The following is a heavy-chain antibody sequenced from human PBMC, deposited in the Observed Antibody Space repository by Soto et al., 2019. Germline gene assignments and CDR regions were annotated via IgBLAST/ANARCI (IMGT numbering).Heavy chain of an antibody. D-gene: IGHD6-13*01. CDR1: GFTFSSYG. V-gene: IGHV3-30*18. CDR2: ISYDGSNK. J-gene: IGHJ4*02. Sequence: PGGSLRLSCAASGFTFSSYGMHWVRQAPGKGLEWVAVISYDGSNKYYADSVKGRFTISRDNSKNTLYLQVNSLRAEDTAVYYCAKGRVSIAAAGTWNSSIDYWGQGTLVTVSS. CDR3: AKGRVSIAAAGTWNSSIDY.